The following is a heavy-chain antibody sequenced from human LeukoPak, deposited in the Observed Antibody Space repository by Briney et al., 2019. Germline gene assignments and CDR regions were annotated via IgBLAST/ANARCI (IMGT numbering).Heavy chain of an antibody. Sequence: SVKVSCKASGGTFSSYAISWVRQAPGQRLEWMGGIIPIFGTANYAQKFQGRVTITADEATSTAYMELSSLRSEDTAVYYCAPNRFYSSSSGGAFDIWGQGTMVTVSS. J-gene: IGHJ3*02. CDR2: IIPIFGTA. CDR3: APNRFYSSSSGGAFDI. CDR1: GGTFSSYA. D-gene: IGHD6-6*01. V-gene: IGHV1-69*13.